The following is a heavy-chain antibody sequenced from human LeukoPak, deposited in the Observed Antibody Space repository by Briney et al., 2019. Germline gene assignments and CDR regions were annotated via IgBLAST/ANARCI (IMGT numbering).Heavy chain of an antibody. Sequence: SETLSLTCTVSGGSISGYYWSWIRQPPGRGLEWIGNIYYSGSTNYDPSLKSRVTISVDTSKNQFSLKLSSVTAADTAVYYCANYHDYSNFQGAYYLDYWGQGTLVTVSS. V-gene: IGHV4-59*08. J-gene: IGHJ4*02. CDR2: IYYSGST. CDR1: GGSISGYY. CDR3: ANYHDYSNFQGAYYLDY. D-gene: IGHD4-11*01.